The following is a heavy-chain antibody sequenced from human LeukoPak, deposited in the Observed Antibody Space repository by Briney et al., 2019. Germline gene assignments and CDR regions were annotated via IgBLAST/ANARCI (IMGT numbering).Heavy chain of an antibody. CDR2: ISSGGTYE. CDR1: GFTFSNYA. J-gene: IGHJ4*02. Sequence: GGSLRHSCAASGFTFSNYAMHWVRQAPGKGLEWVSLISSGGTYEYYADSVKGRFTISRDNSKNTLYLQLNSLRAEDTAVYYCARDSTYYYDSGSSGPHYFDNWGQGTLVTVSS. CDR3: ARDSTYYYDSGSSGPHYFDN. D-gene: IGHD3-10*01. V-gene: IGHV3-30*01.